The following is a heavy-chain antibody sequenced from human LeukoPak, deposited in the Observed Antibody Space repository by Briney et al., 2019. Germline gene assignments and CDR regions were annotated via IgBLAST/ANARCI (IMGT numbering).Heavy chain of an antibody. V-gene: IGHV4-34*01. CDR1: GGSFSGYY. CDR2: INHSGST. Sequence: PSETLSLTCAVYGGSFSGYYWSWIRQPPGKGLEWIGEINHSGSTNYNPSLKSRVTISVDTSKNQFSLKLSSVTAADTAVYYCARVRKYYYDSGSYRRKDYYMDVWGKGPRSPSP. J-gene: IGHJ6*03. CDR3: ARVRKYYYDSGSYRRKDYYMDV. D-gene: IGHD3-10*01.